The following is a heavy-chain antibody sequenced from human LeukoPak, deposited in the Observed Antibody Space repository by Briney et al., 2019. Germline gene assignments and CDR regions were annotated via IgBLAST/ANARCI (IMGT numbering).Heavy chain of an antibody. CDR2: IYYSGST. V-gene: IGHV4-30-4*01. CDR3: ARFHCSSINCPFDY. D-gene: IGHD2-2*01. Sequence: PSETLSPTCTVSGGSISSGDYYWSWIRQPPGKGLEWIGYIYYSGSTYYNPSLKSRVTISVDTSKNQFSLKLSSVTAADTAVYYCARFHCSSINCPFDYWGQGTLVTVSS. CDR1: GGSISSGDYY. J-gene: IGHJ4*02.